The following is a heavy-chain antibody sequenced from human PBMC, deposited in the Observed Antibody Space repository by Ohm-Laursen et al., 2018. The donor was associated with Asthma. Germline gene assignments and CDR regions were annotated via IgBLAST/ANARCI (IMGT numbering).Heavy chain of an antibody. J-gene: IGHJ4*02. Sequence: SLRLSCTASGFTFTTFWMHWVRQAPGKGLEWVAVISYDGSNKYYADSVKGRFTISRDNSKNTLYLQMNSLRAEDTAVYYCARSSDSSGSDVHDYWGQGTLVTVSS. CDR1: GFTFTTFW. CDR3: ARSSDSSGSDVHDY. D-gene: IGHD6-19*01. CDR2: ISYDGSNK. V-gene: IGHV3-30*03.